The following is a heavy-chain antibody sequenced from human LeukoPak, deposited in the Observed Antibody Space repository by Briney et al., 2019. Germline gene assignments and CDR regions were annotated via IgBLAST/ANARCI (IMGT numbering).Heavy chain of an antibody. J-gene: IGHJ5*02. CDR1: GFTFSSYT. D-gene: IGHD1-20*01. Sequence: QPGRSLRLSCAASGFTFSSYTMHWVRQAPGKGLEWVALISFDGSNKYYADSVKGRFTISRDNSKNTLYLQMNSLRAEDTAVYYCARGNWNDVAISSNWFDPWGQGTLLTVSS. CDR2: ISFDGSNK. CDR3: ARGNWNDVAISSNWFDP. V-gene: IGHV3-30*04.